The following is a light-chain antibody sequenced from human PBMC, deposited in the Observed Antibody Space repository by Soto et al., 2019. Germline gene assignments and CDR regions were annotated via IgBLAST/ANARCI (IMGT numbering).Light chain of an antibody. CDR1: SSDIGGYNY. J-gene: IGLJ2*01. V-gene: IGLV2-14*03. CDR3: SSSTSTGPQVL. CDR2: NVN. Sequence: QSVLTQPASVSGSPGQSITISCTGTSSDIGGYNYVSWYQRHPGRAPKLIIYNVNDRPPWISDRFSGSKSDNAASLTISGLQTDDEAVYLSSSSTSTGPQVLFAGGTKLTVL.